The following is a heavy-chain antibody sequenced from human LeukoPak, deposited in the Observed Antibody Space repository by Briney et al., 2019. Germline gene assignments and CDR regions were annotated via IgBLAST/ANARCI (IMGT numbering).Heavy chain of an antibody. CDR3: ARSLPDSSGYYYDY. D-gene: IGHD3-22*01. Sequence: AGGSLRLSCAASGFTLSSSGMHWVRQAPGKGLEWVAVIWYDGSTKYYADSVKGRFTISRDTSKNTLYLQMNSLRAEDTAVYYCARSLPDSSGYYYDYWGQGTLVTVSS. CDR2: IWYDGSTK. J-gene: IGHJ4*02. V-gene: IGHV3-33*01. CDR1: GFTLSSSG.